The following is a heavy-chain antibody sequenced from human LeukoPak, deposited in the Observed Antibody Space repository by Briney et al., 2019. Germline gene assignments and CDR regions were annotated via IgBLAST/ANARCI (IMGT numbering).Heavy chain of an antibody. J-gene: IGHJ3*02. CDR2: INHSGST. V-gene: IGHV4-34*01. Sequence: PSETLSLTCAVYGGSFSGYYWSWIRQPPGKGLEWIGEINHSGSTNYNPSLKSRVTISVDKSKNQFSLKLSSVTAADTAVYYCARAGGSTDDAFDIWGQGTMVTVSS. D-gene: IGHD1-26*01. CDR3: ARAGGSTDDAFDI. CDR1: GGSFSGYY.